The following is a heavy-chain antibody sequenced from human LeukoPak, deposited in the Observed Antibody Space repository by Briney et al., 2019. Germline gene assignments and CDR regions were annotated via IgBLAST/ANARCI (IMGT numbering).Heavy chain of an antibody. CDR2: INHSGST. CDR3: ARGPLSSIAARRRLYYFDY. J-gene: IGHJ4*02. Sequence: KTSEALSLTCAVYGGSFSGYYWSWIRQPPGKGLEWIGEINHSGSTNYNPSLKSRVTISVDTSKNQFSLKLSSVTAADTAVYYCARGPLSSIAARRRLYYFDYWGQGTLVTVSS. CDR1: GGSFSGYY. V-gene: IGHV4-34*01. D-gene: IGHD6-6*01.